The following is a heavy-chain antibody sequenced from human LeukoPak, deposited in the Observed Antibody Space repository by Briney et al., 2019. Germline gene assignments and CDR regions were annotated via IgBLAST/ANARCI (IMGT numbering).Heavy chain of an antibody. D-gene: IGHD1-26*01. CDR1: GYTFNGHY. V-gene: IGHV1-2*02. CDR3: AKGSRFVVGATIDDY. CDR2: INPNSGGT. Sequence: ASVKVSCKASGYTFNGHYMHWVRQAPGQGLEWMGWINPNSGGTNYAQKFQGRVTMTRDTSISTAYMELSRLRSDDTAVYYCAKGSRFVVGATIDDYWGQGTPVTVSS. J-gene: IGHJ4*02.